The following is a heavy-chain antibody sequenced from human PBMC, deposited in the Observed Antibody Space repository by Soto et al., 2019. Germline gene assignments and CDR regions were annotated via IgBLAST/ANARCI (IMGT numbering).Heavy chain of an antibody. Sequence: SETLSLTCAVSGDSVSSIYHWAWIRQPPGKGLEWVASIYHTGTTYYNPSLTSRVTISIDTSRNQFSLKMSSVTAADSAVYYCARTTAVPNTLRSRYFFDYWGQGTLVTVS. CDR3: ARTTAVPNTLRSRYFFDY. CDR1: GDSVSSIYH. V-gene: IGHV4-38-2*01. D-gene: IGHD4-17*01. J-gene: IGHJ4*02. CDR2: IYHTGTT.